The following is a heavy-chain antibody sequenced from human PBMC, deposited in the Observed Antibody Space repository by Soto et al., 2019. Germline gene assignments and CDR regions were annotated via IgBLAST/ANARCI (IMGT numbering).Heavy chain of an antibody. V-gene: IGHV1-2*02. Sequence: ASVKVSCKASGYTFTSYGISWVRQAPGQGLEWMGWISPKSGGTNYAQKFQGRVTMTWDTSLNTAYMELSSLMSEDTAVYYCARPPGYISDWYYFDLWGQGTLVTVSS. CDR2: ISPKSGGT. CDR3: ARPPGYISDWYYFDL. J-gene: IGHJ4*02. CDR1: GYTFTSYG. D-gene: IGHD6-19*01.